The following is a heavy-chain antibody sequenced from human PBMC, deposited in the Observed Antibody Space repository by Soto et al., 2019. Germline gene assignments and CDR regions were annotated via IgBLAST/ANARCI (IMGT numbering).Heavy chain of an antibody. J-gene: IGHJ4*02. CDR2: ISYDGSNK. D-gene: IGHD1-26*01. CDR3: AKAPIVGATYFDY. CDR1: GFTFSSYG. V-gene: IGHV3-30*18. Sequence: QVQLVESGGGVVQPGRSLRLSCAASGFTFSSYGMHWVRQAPGTGLEWVAVISYDGSNKYYADSVKGRFTISRDYSKNALYPQMNSLRAEDMAVYYCAKAPIVGATYFDYWGQGTLVTVSS.